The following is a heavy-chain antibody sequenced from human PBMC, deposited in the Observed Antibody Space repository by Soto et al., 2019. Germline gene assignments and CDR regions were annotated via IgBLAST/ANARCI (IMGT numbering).Heavy chain of an antibody. D-gene: IGHD3-10*01. J-gene: IGHJ5*02. CDR3: ARARYYGSGSYLFGP. CDR2: ISPYTGDT. V-gene: IGHV1-18*01. CDR1: GYTFTSYG. Sequence: QVQLVQSGAEVKKPGASVKVSCKTSGYTFTSYGITWVRQAPGQGLEWMGWISPYTGDTDYAQNLQGRVTMTTDTSTRTAYVELRSLTSDDTAVYYCARARYYGSGSYLFGPWGQGTLVTVSS.